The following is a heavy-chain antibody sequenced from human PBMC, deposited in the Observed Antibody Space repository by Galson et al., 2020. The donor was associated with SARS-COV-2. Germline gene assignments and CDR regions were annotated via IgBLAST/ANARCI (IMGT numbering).Heavy chain of an antibody. CDR2: ISYDGSNK. D-gene: IGHD3-10*01. Sequence: GEPLKISCAASGFTFSSYAMHWVRQAPGKGLEWVAVISYDGSNKYYADSVKGRFTISRDNSKNPLYLQMNSLRAEDTAVYYCAREGILATPDAFDIWGQGTMVTVSS. CDR3: AREGILATPDAFDI. V-gene: IGHV3-30*01. J-gene: IGHJ3*02. CDR1: GFTFSSYA.